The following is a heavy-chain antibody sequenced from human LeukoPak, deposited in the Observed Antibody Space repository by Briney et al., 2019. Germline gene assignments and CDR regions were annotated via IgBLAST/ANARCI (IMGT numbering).Heavy chain of an antibody. CDR2: IIPIFGTA. CDR3: ARAGSSIYYYDSSGYYYPQD. D-gene: IGHD3-22*01. V-gene: IGHV1-69*13. Sequence: SVKVSCKASGYTFTSYGINWVRQAPGQGLEWMGGIIPIFGTANYAQKFQGRVTITADESTSTAYMELSSLRSEDTAVYYCARAGSSIYYYDSSGYYYPQDWGQGTLVTVSS. J-gene: IGHJ4*02. CDR1: GYTFTSYG.